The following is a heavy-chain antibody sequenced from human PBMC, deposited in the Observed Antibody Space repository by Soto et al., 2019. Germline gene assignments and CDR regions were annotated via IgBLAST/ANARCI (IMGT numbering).Heavy chain of an antibody. CDR1: GGPISSGGYY. V-gene: IGHV4-31*03. D-gene: IGHD3-3*01. J-gene: IGHJ4*02. CDR2: IYYSGST. CDR3: ARATHYDFWSGYYTGLCYFDY. Sequence: SETLSLTCTVSGGPISSGGYYWSWIRQHPGKGLEWIGYIYYSGSTYYNPSLKSRVTISVDTSKNQFSLKLSSVTAADTAVYYCARATHYDFWSGYYTGLCYFDYWGQGTLVTVSS.